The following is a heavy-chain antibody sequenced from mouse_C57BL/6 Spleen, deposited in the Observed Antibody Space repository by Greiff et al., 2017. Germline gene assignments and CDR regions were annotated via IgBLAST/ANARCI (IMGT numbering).Heavy chain of an antibody. Sequence: EVKVVESGGGLVKPGGSLKLSCAASGFTFSDYGMHWVRQAQEKGLEWVAYISSGSSTIYSADTVKGRFTISRDKAKNTLFLQMTRLRSEDTAMYYSVVATPYYAMDYWGQGASVTVSS. J-gene: IGHJ4*01. V-gene: IGHV5-17*01. CDR1: GFTFSDYG. D-gene: IGHD1-1*01. CDR3: VVATPYYAMDY. CDR2: ISSGSSTI.